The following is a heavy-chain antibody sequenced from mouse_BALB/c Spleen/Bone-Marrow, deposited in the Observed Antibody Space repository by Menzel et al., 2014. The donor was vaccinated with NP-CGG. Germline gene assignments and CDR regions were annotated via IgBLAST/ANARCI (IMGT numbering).Heavy chain of an antibody. Sequence: DVKLVESGGGLVQPGGSLKLSCATSGFTFSDYYMYWVRQTPEKRLEWVAYISNGGGSTYYPDTVKGRFTISRDNAKNTLYLQMSRLKSEDTDMYYCARHNYDETWFAYWGQGTLVTASA. J-gene: IGHJ3*01. D-gene: IGHD2-4*01. CDR1: GFTFSDYY. CDR3: ARHNYDETWFAY. CDR2: ISNGGGST. V-gene: IGHV5-12*02.